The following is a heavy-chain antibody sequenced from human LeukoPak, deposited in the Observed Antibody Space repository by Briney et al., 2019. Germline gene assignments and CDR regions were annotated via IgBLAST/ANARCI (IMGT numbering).Heavy chain of an antibody. CDR2: IKQDGSEK. CDR3: ARDIGIAVAGFDY. CDR1: GFTFSSYW. Sequence: PGGSLRLSCAASGFTFSSYWMSWVRQAPGKGLEWVANIKQDGSEKYYVDSVKGRFTISRDNAKNSLYLQMNSLRAEDTAVYYCARDIGIAVAGFDYWGQGTLVTVSS. D-gene: IGHD6-19*01. V-gene: IGHV3-7*01. J-gene: IGHJ4*02.